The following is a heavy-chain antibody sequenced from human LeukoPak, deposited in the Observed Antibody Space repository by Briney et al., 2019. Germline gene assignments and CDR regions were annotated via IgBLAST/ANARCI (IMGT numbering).Heavy chain of an antibody. V-gene: IGHV4-34*01. D-gene: IGHD6-19*01. Sequence: SETLSLTCAVYGGSFSGYYWSWIRQPPGKGLEWIGEINHSGSTNYNPSLKSRVTISVDTSKNQFSLKLSSVTAADTAVYYCARGQQWLGHNWFDPWGQGTLATVSS. J-gene: IGHJ5*02. CDR2: INHSGST. CDR1: GGSFSGYY. CDR3: ARGQQWLGHNWFDP.